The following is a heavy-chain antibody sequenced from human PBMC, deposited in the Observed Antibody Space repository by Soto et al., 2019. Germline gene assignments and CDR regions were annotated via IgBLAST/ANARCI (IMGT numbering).Heavy chain of an antibody. CDR3: ATLTKMVRGVMRSAFDI. D-gene: IGHD3-10*01. CDR2: ISAYNGNT. V-gene: IGHV1-18*01. J-gene: IGHJ3*02. Sequence: QVQLVQSGAEVKKPGASVKVSCKASGYTFTSYGISWVRQAPGQGLEWMGWISAYNGNTNYAQKLQGRVTMTTDTSTSTAYMELRSLRSVDTAVYYCATLTKMVRGVMRSAFDIWGQGTMVTVSS. CDR1: GYTFTSYG.